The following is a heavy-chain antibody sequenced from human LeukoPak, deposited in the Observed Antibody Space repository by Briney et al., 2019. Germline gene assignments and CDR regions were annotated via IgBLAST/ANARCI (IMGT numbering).Heavy chain of an antibody. Sequence: PSETLSLTCTVSGGSISSYYWSWIRQPAGKGLEWIGRIYTSGSTNYNPSLKSRVTISVDTSKNQFSLKLSSVTAADTAVYYCARFAFWSGYYYFDYWGQGTLVTVSS. CDR3: ARFAFWSGYYYFDY. V-gene: IGHV4-4*07. CDR1: GGSISSYY. CDR2: IYTSGST. J-gene: IGHJ4*02. D-gene: IGHD3-3*01.